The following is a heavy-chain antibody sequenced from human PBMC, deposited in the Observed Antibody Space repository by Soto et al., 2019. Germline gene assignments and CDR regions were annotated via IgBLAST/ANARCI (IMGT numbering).Heavy chain of an antibody. D-gene: IGHD5-12*01. CDR3: HGYGH. CDR2: IYTGGHT. J-gene: IGHJ4*02. Sequence: EVQVVESGGGLIQPGGSLRLSCAVSGLTATVNYMSWVRQAPGKGLEWVSVIYTGGHTFYAESVKGRFTISRDTSRNTLYLQMNSLRGEDTAVYYCHGYGHWGQGTLVTVSS. CDR1: GLTATVNY. V-gene: IGHV3-53*01.